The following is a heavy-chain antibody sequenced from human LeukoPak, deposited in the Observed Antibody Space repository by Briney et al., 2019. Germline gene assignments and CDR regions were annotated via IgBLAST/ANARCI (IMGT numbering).Heavy chain of an antibody. V-gene: IGHV1-2*02. CDR3: ARDWAAVAGTDY. CDR2: INPNSGGT. J-gene: IGHJ4*02. CDR1: GYTFTSYY. D-gene: IGHD6-19*01. Sequence: GASVRVSCKASGYTFTSYYMHWVRQAPGQGLEWMGWINPNSGGTNYAQKFQGRVTMTRDTSISTAYMELSRLRSDDTAVYYCARDWAAVAGTDYWGQGTLVTVSS.